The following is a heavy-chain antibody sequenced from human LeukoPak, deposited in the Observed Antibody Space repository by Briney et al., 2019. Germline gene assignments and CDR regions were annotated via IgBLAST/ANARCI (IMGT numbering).Heavy chain of an antibody. CDR1: GFTVSSNY. V-gene: IGHV3-53*01. CDR3: ASGEVGVRKYYSDPFHH. J-gene: IGHJ4*02. D-gene: IGHD3-10*01. Sequence: PGGSLRLSCAVSGFTVSSNYMRWVPQAPGKGLEWVSILYSAGATYYADSVRGRFTIARDNSKNTVFLQMNSLRAEDTAVYYCASGEVGVRKYYSDPFHHWGQGTLVTVSS. CDR2: LYSAGAT.